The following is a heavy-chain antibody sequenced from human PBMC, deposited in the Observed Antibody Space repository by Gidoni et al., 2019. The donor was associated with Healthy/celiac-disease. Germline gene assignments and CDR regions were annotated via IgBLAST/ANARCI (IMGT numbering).Heavy chain of an antibody. D-gene: IGHD1-20*01. J-gene: IGHJ5*02. CDR2: INHSGST. CDR3: ARGGITGTNRWFDP. CDR1: GGSFSGYY. Sequence: QVQLQQWGAGLLKPSEPLSLTCAVYGGSFSGYYWSWIRQPPGKGLEWIGEINHSGSTNYNPSLKSRVTISVDTSKNQCSLKLSSVTAADTAVYYCARGGITGTNRWFDPWGQGTLVTVSS. V-gene: IGHV4-34*01.